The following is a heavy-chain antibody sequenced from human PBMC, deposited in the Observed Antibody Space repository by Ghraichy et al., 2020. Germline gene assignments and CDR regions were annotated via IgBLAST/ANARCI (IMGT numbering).Heavy chain of an antibody. CDR2: IYYSGST. CDR1: GGSISSYY. CDR3: AREGTGYYFGGYYYYHYMDV. J-gene: IGHJ6*03. Sequence: SETLSLTCTVSGGSISSYYWSWIRQPPGKGLEWIGYIYYSGSTNYNPSLKSRVTISVDTSKNQFSLKLSSVTAADTAVYYCAREGTGYYFGGYYYYHYMDVWGKGTTVTVSS. D-gene: IGHD3-22*01. V-gene: IGHV4-59*01.